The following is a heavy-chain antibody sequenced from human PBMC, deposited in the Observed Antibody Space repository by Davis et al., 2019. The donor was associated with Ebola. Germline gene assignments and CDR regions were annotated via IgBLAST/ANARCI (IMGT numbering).Heavy chain of an antibody. Sequence: ASVKVSCKASGYTFTSYYMHWVRQATGQGLEWMGWMNPNSGNTGYAQKFQGRVTMTRNTSISTAYMELSSLRSEDTAVYYCARERGSLDYWGQGTLVTVSS. CDR2: MNPNSGNT. CDR1: GYTFTSYY. V-gene: IGHV1-8*02. J-gene: IGHJ4*02. CDR3: ARERGSLDY. D-gene: IGHD3-10*01.